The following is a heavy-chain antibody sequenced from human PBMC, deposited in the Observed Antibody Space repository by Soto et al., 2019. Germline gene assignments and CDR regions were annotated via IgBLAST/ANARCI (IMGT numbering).Heavy chain of an antibody. CDR2: IYSGGSS. J-gene: IGHJ3*02. CDR1: GFTVSSNY. Sequence: EVQLVESGGGLIQPGGSLRLSCAASGFTVSSNYMSWVRQTPGKGLEWVSIIYSGGSSYYADSVKGRFTISRDNSKNTLYLQMNSLRAEDTAVYDCASCSMITFGGVIVDDAFDMWGQGTMVSVSS. CDR3: ASCSMITFGGVIVDDAFDM. V-gene: IGHV3-53*01. D-gene: IGHD3-16*02.